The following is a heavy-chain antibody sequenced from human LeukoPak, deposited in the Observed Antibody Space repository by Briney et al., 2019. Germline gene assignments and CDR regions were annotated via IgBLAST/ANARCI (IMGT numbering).Heavy chain of an antibody. CDR1: GGSFSGYS. J-gene: IGHJ3*02. CDR3: ARDNCSGGSCWSYAFDI. Sequence: SETLSLTCAVYGGSFSGYSWSWIRQPPGKGLEWIGYIYHSGSTYYNPSLKSRVTISVDRSKNQFSLKLSSVTAADTAVYYCARDNCSGGSCWSYAFDIWGQGTMVTVSS. V-gene: IGHV4-30-2*01. D-gene: IGHD2-15*01. CDR2: IYHSGST.